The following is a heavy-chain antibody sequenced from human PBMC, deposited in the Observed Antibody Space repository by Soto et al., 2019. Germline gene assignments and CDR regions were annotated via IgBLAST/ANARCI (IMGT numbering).Heavy chain of an antibody. D-gene: IGHD1-1*01. V-gene: IGHV1-2*02. CDR1: AYTFTDYY. CDR2: INPNSGGS. J-gene: IGHJ5*02. CDR3: ARALPEIRMMEGGSFDP. Sequence: ASVKVSCKASAYTFTDYYIHWVRQAPGQGLEWMGWINPNSGGSYFAQKFLGRVAMTRDTSITTAYMELSRLRSDDTAVYYCARALPEIRMMEGGSFDPWGQGTVVTVSS.